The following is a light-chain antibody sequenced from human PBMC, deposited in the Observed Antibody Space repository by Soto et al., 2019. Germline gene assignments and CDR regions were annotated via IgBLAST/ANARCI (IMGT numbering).Light chain of an antibody. J-gene: IGKJ1*01. Sequence: EIVLTQSPATLSLSPLERATISCRASQSVSSYLAWYQQKPGQAPRLLIYGASTRATGIPARFSGSGSGTEFTLTINSLQSEDFAVYYCQQYNNWPRTFGQGTKVDIK. V-gene: IGKV3-15*01. CDR1: QSVSSY. CDR2: GAS. CDR3: QQYNNWPRT.